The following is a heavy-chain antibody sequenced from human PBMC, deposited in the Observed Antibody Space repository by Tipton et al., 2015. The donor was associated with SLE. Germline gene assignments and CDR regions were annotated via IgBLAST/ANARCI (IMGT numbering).Heavy chain of an antibody. CDR2: ITGSGDRT. V-gene: IGHV3-23*01. D-gene: IGHD3-3*01. Sequence: SLRLSCAASGFIFSNYAMSWVRQAPGKGLEWMSAITGSGDRTYYTDSVKGRFTISRDNSKNSLYLQMNGLRAEDTAVYYCARSPVDYWNGYSAWGQGTLVAVSS. CDR1: GFIFSNYA. CDR3: ARSPVDYWNGYSA. J-gene: IGHJ4*02.